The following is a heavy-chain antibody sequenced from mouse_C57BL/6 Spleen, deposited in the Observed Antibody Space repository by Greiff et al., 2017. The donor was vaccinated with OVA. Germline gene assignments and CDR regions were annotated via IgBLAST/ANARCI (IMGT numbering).Heavy chain of an antibody. CDR1: GFTFSDYG. CDR3: ARSGDYFDD. CDR2: ISSGSSTI. J-gene: IGHJ2*01. V-gene: IGHV5-17*01. Sequence: EVKVVESGGGLVKPGGSLKLSCAASGFTFSDYGMHWVRQAPEKGLEWVAYISSGSSTISYADTVKGRFTISRDNAKNILFLQLTSLRSEDTAMYYCARSGDYFDDWGQGTTLTVSS.